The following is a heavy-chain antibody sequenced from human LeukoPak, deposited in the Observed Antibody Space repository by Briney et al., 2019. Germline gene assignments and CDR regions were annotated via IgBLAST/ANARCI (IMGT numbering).Heavy chain of an antibody. CDR1: GGSISSYY. Sequence: PSETLSLTCTVSGGSISSYYWSWIRQPPGKGLEWIGYIYYSGSTNYNPSLKSRVTISVDTSKKQFSLKLSSVTAADTAVYYCARDEGPSDYYYYKDVWGKGTTVTVSS. V-gene: IGHV4-59*01. J-gene: IGHJ6*03. CDR3: ARDEGPSDYYYYKDV. CDR2: IYYSGST.